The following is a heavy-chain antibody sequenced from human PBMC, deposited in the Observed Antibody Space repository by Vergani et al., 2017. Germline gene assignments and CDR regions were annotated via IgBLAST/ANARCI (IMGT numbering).Heavy chain of an antibody. CDR2: IYYSGST. CDR3: ARLPEQLVLDY. CDR1: GGSISSSSYY. Sequence: QLQLQESGPGLVKPSETLSLTCTDSGGSISSSSYYWGWIRQPPGKGLEWIGSIYYSGSTYYNPSLKSRVTISVDTSKNQFSLKLSSVTAADTAVYYCARLPEQLVLDYWGQGTLVTVSS. D-gene: IGHD6-13*01. J-gene: IGHJ4*02. V-gene: IGHV4-39*01.